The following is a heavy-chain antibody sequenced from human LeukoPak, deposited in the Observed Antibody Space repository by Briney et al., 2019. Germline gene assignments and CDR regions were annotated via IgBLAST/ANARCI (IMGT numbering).Heavy chain of an antibody. CDR3: ARDARYCSGGSCYPGEQNY. V-gene: IGHV1-2*02. CDR2: INPNSGGT. Sequence: ASVKVSCKASGYTFTGYYMHWVRQAPGQGLEWMGWINPNSGGTNYAQKFQGRVAMTRDTSISTAYMELSRLRSDDTAVYYCARDARYCSGGSCYPGEQNYWGQGTLVTVSS. CDR1: GYTFTGYY. D-gene: IGHD2-15*01. J-gene: IGHJ4*02.